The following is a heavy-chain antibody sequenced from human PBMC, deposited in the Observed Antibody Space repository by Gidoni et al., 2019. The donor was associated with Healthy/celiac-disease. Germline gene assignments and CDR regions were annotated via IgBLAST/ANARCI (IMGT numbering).Heavy chain of an antibody. CDR1: GGSLSGYY. CDR3: ARADTAMGPFFDY. D-gene: IGHD5-18*01. CDR2: INHSGST. J-gene: IGHJ4*02. Sequence: QVQLQQWGAGLLKPSETLSITCAVYGGSLSGYYWSWIRQPPRKGLEWIGEINHSGSTNYNPSLKSRVTISVDTSKNQFSLKLSSVTAADTAVYYCARADTAMGPFFDYWGQGTLVTVSS. V-gene: IGHV4-34*01.